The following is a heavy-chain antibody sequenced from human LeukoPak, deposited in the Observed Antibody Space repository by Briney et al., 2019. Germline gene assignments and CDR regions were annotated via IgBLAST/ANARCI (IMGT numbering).Heavy chain of an antibody. CDR3: AREAYCGGDCYSGFDY. Sequence: PSETLSLTCTVSGGSIGSYHWSWIRQPPGKGLEWIGYIYYSGSTNYNPSLKSRVTISVDTSKNQFSLKLSSVTAADTAVYYCAREAYCGGDCYSGFDYWGQGTLVTVSS. D-gene: IGHD2-21*02. CDR2: IYYSGST. V-gene: IGHV4-59*01. CDR1: GGSIGSYH. J-gene: IGHJ4*02.